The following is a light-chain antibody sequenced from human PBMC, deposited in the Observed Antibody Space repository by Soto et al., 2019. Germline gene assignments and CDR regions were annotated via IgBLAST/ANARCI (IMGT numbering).Light chain of an antibody. Sequence: QSVLTQPPSASGSPGQSVTISCTGTTRDVGGYNYVSWYQQHPGKAPKLMIYEVNKRPSGVPDRFSGSKSGNTASLTVSGLQAEDEAGYYCSSYAGAKNVVFGGGTKLTVL. V-gene: IGLV2-8*01. CDR1: TRDVGGYNY. J-gene: IGLJ2*01. CDR2: EVN. CDR3: SSYAGAKNVV.